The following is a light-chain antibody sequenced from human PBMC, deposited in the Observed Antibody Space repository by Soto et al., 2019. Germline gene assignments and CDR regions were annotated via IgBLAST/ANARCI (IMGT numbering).Light chain of an antibody. Sequence: DIQLTQSPSFLSASVGDRVTITCRASQGIAGSLAWYQQKPGKPPKLLIYAESTLQSGVPSRFSGSGSGTRGTLTISSLQPEDFATYYYQQVKSYPRTFGGGTRVEIK. J-gene: IGKJ4*01. CDR2: AES. CDR3: QQVKSYPRT. V-gene: IGKV1-9*01. CDR1: QGIAGS.